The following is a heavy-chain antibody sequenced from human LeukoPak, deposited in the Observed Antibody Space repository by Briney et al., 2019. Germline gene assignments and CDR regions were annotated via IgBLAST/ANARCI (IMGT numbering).Heavy chain of an antibody. Sequence: GGSLRLSCAASGFTFSSYSMNWVRQAPGKGLEWVSSISGSSSYIYYADSVKGRFTISRDNAKNSLYLQMNSLRAEDTAVYYCARDPYSGGYGSYYYYYMDVWGKGTTVTISS. J-gene: IGHJ6*03. CDR1: GFTFSSYS. D-gene: IGHD1-26*01. CDR2: ISGSSSYI. V-gene: IGHV3-21*01. CDR3: ARDPYSGGYGSYYYYYMDV.